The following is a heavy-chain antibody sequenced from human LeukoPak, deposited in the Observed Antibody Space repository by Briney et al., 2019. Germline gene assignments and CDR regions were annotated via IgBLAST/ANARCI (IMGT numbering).Heavy chain of an antibody. V-gene: IGHV1-2*02. CDR2: INPNSGGT. CDR3: ARGRVGYSYGQRYYYGMDV. J-gene: IGHJ6*02. D-gene: IGHD5-18*01. CDR1: GYTFTGYY. Sequence: GASVKVSCKASGYTFTGYYMHWVRQAPGQGLEWMGWINPNSGGTNYAQKFQGRVTMTRNTSISTAYMELSSLRSEDTAVYYCARGRVGYSYGQRYYYGMDVWGQGTTVTVSS.